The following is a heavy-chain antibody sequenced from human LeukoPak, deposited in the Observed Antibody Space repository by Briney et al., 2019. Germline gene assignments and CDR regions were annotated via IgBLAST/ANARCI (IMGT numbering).Heavy chain of an antibody. D-gene: IGHD6-13*01. Sequence: GASVKVSCKASGYTFTGYYMHWVRQAPGQGLEWMGWINPNSGGTNYAQKFQGRVTMTRDTSISTAYMELSRLRSDDTAVYYCARDGLHIAAAPYCYYYTDVWGKGTTVTISS. CDR1: GYTFTGYY. V-gene: IGHV1-2*02. J-gene: IGHJ6*03. CDR3: ARDGLHIAAAPYCYYYTDV. CDR2: INPNSGGT.